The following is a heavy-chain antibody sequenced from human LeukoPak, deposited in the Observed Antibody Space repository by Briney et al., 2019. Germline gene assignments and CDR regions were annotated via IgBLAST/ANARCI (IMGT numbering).Heavy chain of an antibody. CDR2: VNRDGSET. D-gene: IGHD2-8*01. CDR1: GFALSSHW. Sequence: GGSLRLSCAASGFALSSHWMTWVRQVPGRGPEWVANVNRDGSETYYLDSVKGRFTISKDNAKNSLYLQMNSLRAEDTALYYCAKGTNNGRPNSFFPHGMDVWGQGTTVTVSS. J-gene: IGHJ6*02. V-gene: IGHV3-7*03. CDR3: AKGTNNGRPNSFFPHGMDV.